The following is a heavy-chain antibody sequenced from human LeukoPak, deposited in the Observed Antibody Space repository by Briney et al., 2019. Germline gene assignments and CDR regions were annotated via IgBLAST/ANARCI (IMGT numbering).Heavy chain of an antibody. V-gene: IGHV5-51*01. CDR2: IYPGDSNT. Sequence: GESLKISCKGSGYTFSSYWIGWVRQMPGKGLEWMGIIYPGDSNTRYSPDFQGQVTISVDKSISTAYLQWTSLKASDTAMYYCARQYGSGSYYNADYWGQGTLVTVSS. CDR1: GYTFSSYW. D-gene: IGHD3-10*01. CDR3: ARQYGSGSYYNADY. J-gene: IGHJ4*02.